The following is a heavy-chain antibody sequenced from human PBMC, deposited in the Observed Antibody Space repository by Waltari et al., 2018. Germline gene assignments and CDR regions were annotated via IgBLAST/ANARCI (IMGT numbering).Heavy chain of an antibody. D-gene: IGHD3-10*01. CDR3: ARGRRDRWVYGSGSYWDY. CDR2: INHSGST. Sequence: QVQLQQWGAGLLKPSETLALTCAVYGGSFSGYYWSWIRQPPGKGLEWIGEINHSGSTNYNPSLKSRVTISVDTSKNQFSLKLSSVPAADTAVYYCARGRRDRWVYGSGSYWDYWGQGTLVTVSS. J-gene: IGHJ4*02. CDR1: GGSFSGYY. V-gene: IGHV4-34*01.